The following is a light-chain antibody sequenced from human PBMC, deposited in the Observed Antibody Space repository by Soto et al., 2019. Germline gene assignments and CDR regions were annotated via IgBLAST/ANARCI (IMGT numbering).Light chain of an antibody. V-gene: IGKV3-20*01. CDR1: QSVSSSY. CDR2: GAS. Sequence: DIVLTQSPGTLSLSPGERATLSCRASQSVSSSYLAWYQQRPGQAPRLLIYGASSRATGIPDRFSGSGSGTDFTLTISRLEPEDFAVYYCQQYSNSPLTFGQGTKVDI. CDR3: QQYSNSPLT. J-gene: IGKJ1*01.